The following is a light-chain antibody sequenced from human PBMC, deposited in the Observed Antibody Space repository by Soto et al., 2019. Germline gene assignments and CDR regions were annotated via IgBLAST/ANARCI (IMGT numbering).Light chain of an antibody. V-gene: IGKV3-20*01. CDR3: QRLGKPLTYT. J-gene: IGKJ2*01. Sequence: EIVLSRSPGTLSLSPGERATLSCRARQSVSSSYLAWYQQRPGQAPRLLMYRTSTRATGIPDRFSCSGSGTDFTLTSSRLEPEDFAVYYCQRLGKPLTYTVGRGPKLEIK. CDR2: RTS. CDR1: QSVSSSY.